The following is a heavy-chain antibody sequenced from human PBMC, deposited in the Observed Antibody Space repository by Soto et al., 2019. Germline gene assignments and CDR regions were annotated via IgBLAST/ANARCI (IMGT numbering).Heavy chain of an antibody. CDR1: GGSISSYY. CDR3: ARVVVVVPEAENYYYYMDV. J-gene: IGHJ6*03. CDR2: IYYSGST. V-gene: IGHV4-59*01. D-gene: IGHD2-2*01. Sequence: TLSLTCTVSGGSISSYYWSWIRQPPGKGLEWIGYIYYSGSTNYNPSLKSRVTISVDTSKNQFSLKLSSVTAADTAVYYCARVVVVVPEAENYYYYMDVWGKGTTVTVSS.